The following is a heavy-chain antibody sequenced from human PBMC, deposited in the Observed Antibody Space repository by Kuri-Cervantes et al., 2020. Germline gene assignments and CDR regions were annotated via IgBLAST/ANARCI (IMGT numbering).Heavy chain of an antibody. D-gene: IGHD3-16*01. CDR1: GFAFSSFT. V-gene: IGHV3-21*01. CDR3: VRDRMGGAFDI. CDR2: ISSRTIYT. Sequence: GESLKISCAASGFAFSSFTMNWVRQAPGKGLEWVASISSRTIYTYYADSLKGRVTVSRDNVKNSLYLEMNSLRAEDTAVYYCVRDRMGGAFDIWGQGTMVTVSS. J-gene: IGHJ3*02.